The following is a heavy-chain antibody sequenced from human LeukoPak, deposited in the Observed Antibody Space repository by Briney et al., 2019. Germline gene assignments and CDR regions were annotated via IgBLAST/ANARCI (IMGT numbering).Heavy chain of an antibody. CDR3: ARDPRSAAGTSQMRWDV. V-gene: IGHV4-59*01. J-gene: IGHJ6*02. CDR2: IYYSGTT. CDR1: GGSISDYH. D-gene: IGHD6-13*01. Sequence: SETLSLTCTVSGGSISDYHWTWIRQPPGKGLEWIGDIYYSGTTYYNPSLKSRVTISVDTSRTHFSLRLSSVTAADTAVYYCARDPRSAAGTSQMRWDVWGQGTTVIVSS.